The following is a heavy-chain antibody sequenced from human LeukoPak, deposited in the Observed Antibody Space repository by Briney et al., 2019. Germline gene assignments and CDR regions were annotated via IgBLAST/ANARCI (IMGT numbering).Heavy chain of an antibody. J-gene: IGHJ5*02. V-gene: IGHV3-74*01. CDR1: GFTLSNYW. CDR3: ARDQLSYCDGDCP. D-gene: IGHD2-21*02. Sequence: GGSRRLSCAASGFTLSNYWMHWVRQVPGKGPEWVSHINGDGSDTGYADSVKGRFTISRDNRKNTVYLQMNSLRAEDTAVYYCARDQLSYCDGDCPWGQGTLVTVSS. CDR2: INGDGSDT.